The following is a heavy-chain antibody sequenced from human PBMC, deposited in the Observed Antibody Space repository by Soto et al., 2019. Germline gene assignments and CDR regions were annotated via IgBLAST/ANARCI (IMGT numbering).Heavy chain of an antibody. Sequence: GGSLRLSCAASGFTFSSYAMSWVRQAPGKGLEWVSAISGSGGSTYYADSVKGRFTISRDNSKDTLYLQMNSLRAEDTAVYYCAKDALVTTNNYYYYGMDVWGQGTTVTVSS. CDR2: ISGSGGST. J-gene: IGHJ6*02. D-gene: IGHD4-17*01. CDR3: AKDALVTTNNYYYYGMDV. CDR1: GFTFSSYA. V-gene: IGHV3-23*01.